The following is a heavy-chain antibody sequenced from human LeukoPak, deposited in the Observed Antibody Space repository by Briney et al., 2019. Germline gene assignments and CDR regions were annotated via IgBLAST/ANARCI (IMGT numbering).Heavy chain of an antibody. CDR2: ISYDGSNK. Sequence: GGSLRLSCAASGFTFSNYAMHWVRQAPGKGLEWVAVISYDGSNKYYADSVKGRFTISRDHSKNTLYLQMNSLRAEDTAVYYCARDAIRTYWGQGTLVTVSS. CDR3: ARDAIRTY. CDR1: GFTFSNYA. J-gene: IGHJ4*02. D-gene: IGHD1-14*01. V-gene: IGHV3-30-3*01.